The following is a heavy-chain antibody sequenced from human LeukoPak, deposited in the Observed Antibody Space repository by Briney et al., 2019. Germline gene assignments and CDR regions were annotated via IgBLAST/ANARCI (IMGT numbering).Heavy chain of an antibody. V-gene: IGHV3-21*01. J-gene: IGHJ4*02. CDR1: GFTFSCYS. CDR3: ARGGIAAAGTWY. D-gene: IGHD6-13*01. CDR2: ISSSSSYI. Sequence: PGGSLRLSCAASGFTFSCYSMNWVRQAPGKGLEWVSSISSSSSYIYYADSVKGRFTISRDNAKNSLYLQMNSLRAEDTAVYYCARGGIAAAGTWYWGQGTLVTVSS.